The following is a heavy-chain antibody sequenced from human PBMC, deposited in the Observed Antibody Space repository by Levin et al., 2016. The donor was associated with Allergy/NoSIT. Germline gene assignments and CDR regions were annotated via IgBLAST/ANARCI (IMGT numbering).Heavy chain of an antibody. V-gene: IGHV4-59*01. CDR2: THYRGST. D-gene: IGHD2-21*01. CDR1: GGSISSYY. Sequence: SETLSLTCTVSGGSISSYYWSWIRQPPGKGLEWIGYTHYRGSTNYNSSLMSRVTMSLDTSKNQFSLKLSSVTAADTAVYYCARGSMWPSEFDSWGQGTLVTVSS. J-gene: IGHJ4*02. CDR3: ARGSMWPSEFDS.